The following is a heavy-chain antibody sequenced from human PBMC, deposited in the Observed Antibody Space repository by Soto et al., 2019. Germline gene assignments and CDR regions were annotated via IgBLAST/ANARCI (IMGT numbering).Heavy chain of an antibody. Sequence: PGGSLRLSCAASGFTFSSYAMSWVRQAPGKGLEWVSAISGSGGSTYYADSVKGRFTISRDNSKNTLYLQMNSLRAEDTVVYYCAKPEFKRFWSGYYTGVNYWGQGTLVTVSS. V-gene: IGHV3-23*01. CDR3: AKPEFKRFWSGYYTGVNY. CDR2: ISGSGGST. D-gene: IGHD3-3*01. CDR1: GFTFSSYA. J-gene: IGHJ4*02.